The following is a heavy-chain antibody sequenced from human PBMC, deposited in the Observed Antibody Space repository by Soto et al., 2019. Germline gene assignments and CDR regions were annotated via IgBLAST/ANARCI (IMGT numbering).Heavy chain of an antibody. CDR2: IYPADSDS. CDR1: GYRFTTFW. J-gene: IGHJ4*02. D-gene: IGHD4-17*01. Sequence: GESLKISCRGCGYRFTTFWIGWVRQMPGKGLEWLGGIYPADSDSRYSPSFQGQVTISADKSINTAYLQWSSLRASDTAMYYCVTTVAFDYWGQGTLVTVSS. CDR3: VTTVAFDY. V-gene: IGHV5-51*01.